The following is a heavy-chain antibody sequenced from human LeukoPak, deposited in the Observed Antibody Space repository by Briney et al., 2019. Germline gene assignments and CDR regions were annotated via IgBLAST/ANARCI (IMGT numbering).Heavy chain of an antibody. CDR2: ISNSSSTI. CDR3: ARDWGCSSTSCYGYYYYMDV. J-gene: IGHJ6*03. V-gene: IGHV3-48*04. CDR1: GFTFSSYS. D-gene: IGHD2-2*01. Sequence: GGSLRLSYAASGFTFSSYSMNWVRQAPGKGLEWVSYISNSSSTIDYADSVKGRFTISRDNAKNSLYLQMNSLRAEDTPVYYSARDWGCSSTSCYGYYYYMDVWGKGTTVTVSS.